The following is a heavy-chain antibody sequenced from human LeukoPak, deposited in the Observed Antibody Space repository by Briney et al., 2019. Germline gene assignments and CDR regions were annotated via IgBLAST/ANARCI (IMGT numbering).Heavy chain of an antibody. V-gene: IGHV4-4*07. D-gene: IGHD3-22*01. J-gene: IGHJ4*02. CDR3: ARDVSWYYDSSGDLFDY. CDR2: IYTSGST. Sequence: KPSETLSLTCTVSGGSISSYYWSWIRQPAGKGLEWIGRIYTSGSTNYNPSLKSRVTMSVDTSKNQFSLKLSSVTAPDTAVYYCARDVSWYYDSSGDLFDYWGQGTLVTVSS. CDR1: GGSISSYY.